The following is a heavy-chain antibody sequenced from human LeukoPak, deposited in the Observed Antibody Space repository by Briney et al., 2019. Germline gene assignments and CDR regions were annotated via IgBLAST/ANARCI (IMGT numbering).Heavy chain of an antibody. D-gene: IGHD3-22*01. J-gene: IGHJ4*02. V-gene: IGHV4-61*02. CDR2: IYSSGST. CDR3: ARAPDSSGYSRSRNTITPAYHFDY. CDR1: GGSISSGSYF. Sequence: PSETLSLTCTVSGGSISSGSYFWSWIRQPAGKGLEWIGRIYSSGSTNYNPSLKSRVTISVDTSKNQYSLKLSSVTAADTAAYYCARAPDSSGYSRSRNTITPAYHFDYWGQGTLVTVSS.